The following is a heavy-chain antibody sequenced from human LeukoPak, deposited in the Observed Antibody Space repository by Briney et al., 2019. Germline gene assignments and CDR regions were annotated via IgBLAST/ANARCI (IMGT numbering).Heavy chain of an antibody. CDR2: ISGSGGST. J-gene: IGHJ4*02. CDR3: AKAASTVTSGTSYFDY. Sequence: GGSLRLSCAASGFTFSSYAMSWVRQAPGKGLEWVSAISGSGGSTYYADSVKGRFTISRDNSKNTLYLQMNSLRAEDTAVYYCAKAASTVTSGTSYFDYWGQGTLVTVSS. CDR1: GFTFSSYA. D-gene: IGHD4-17*01. V-gene: IGHV3-23*01.